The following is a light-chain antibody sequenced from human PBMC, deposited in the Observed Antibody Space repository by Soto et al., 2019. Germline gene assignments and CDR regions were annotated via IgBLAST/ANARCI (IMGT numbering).Light chain of an antibody. CDR2: GAS. CDR1: QSVSSN. J-gene: IGKJ4*01. Sequence: ELVMTQSPATLPVSPGERATLSCTASQSVSSNLAWYQHTPGQAPRLLIYGASIRAAGIAAWFSGSGSGTEFTLTISSLPSEDLAVSYCQQYNNWPLTFGVGTKVEI. CDR3: QQYNNWPLT. V-gene: IGKV3-15*01.